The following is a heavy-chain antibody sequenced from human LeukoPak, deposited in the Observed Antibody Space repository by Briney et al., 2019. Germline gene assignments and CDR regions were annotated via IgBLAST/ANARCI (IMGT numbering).Heavy chain of an antibody. Sequence: PGGSLRLSCSGSGFTFGDHPMTWVRQAPGKGLEWVGYIRSKDYGGTAAYGTSVRGRFTISRDDSKSIAYLQMNSLTVDDTAVYYCVRKRQGDSWGQGTLVIVSS. CDR3: VRKRQGDS. CDR1: GFTFGDHP. CDR2: IRSKDYGGTA. V-gene: IGHV3-49*04. J-gene: IGHJ4*02.